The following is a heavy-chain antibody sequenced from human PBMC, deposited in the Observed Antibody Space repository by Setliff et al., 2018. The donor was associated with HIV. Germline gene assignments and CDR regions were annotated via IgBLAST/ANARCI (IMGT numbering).Heavy chain of an antibody. CDR3: ARPRLRGSGAFDI. J-gene: IGHJ3*02. CDR2: IYYSGTT. CDR1: GDSISSSTFY. D-gene: IGHD2-21*01. V-gene: IGHV4-39*01. Sequence: SETLSLTCTVSGDSISSSTFYWGWLRQPPGKGLEWIGSIYYSGTTYYNPSLKSRVAISVDTSKNQFSLKLSSVTAADTAVYYCARPRLRGSGAFDIWGQGTMVTVS.